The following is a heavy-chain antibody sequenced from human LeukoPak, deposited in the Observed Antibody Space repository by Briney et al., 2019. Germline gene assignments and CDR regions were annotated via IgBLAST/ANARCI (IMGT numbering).Heavy chain of an antibody. CDR2: IYSGGST. Sequence: GGSLRLSCAASGFTVSSNYMSWVRQAPGKGLEWVSVIYSGGSTYYADSVKGRFTISRDNSKNTLYLQMNSLRAEDTAVYYCAREYDYYYYGMDVWGQGTTVTVSS. J-gene: IGHJ6*02. CDR3: AREYDYYYYGMDV. CDR1: GFTVSSNY. V-gene: IGHV3-66*01.